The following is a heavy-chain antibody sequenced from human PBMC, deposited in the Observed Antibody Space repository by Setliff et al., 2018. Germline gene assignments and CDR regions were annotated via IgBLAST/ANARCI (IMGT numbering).Heavy chain of an antibody. D-gene: IGHD1-26*01. CDR2: IKSEIAGGTT. Sequence: GGSLRLSCAASGFTFSRAYMNWVRQAPGKGLEWVGRIKSEIAGGTTDYSAPVKGRFTISRDDSKNTLLLQMNNLKTEDTALYYCTTAHYTGNSRTLDFWGPGTLVTVSS. CDR1: GFTFSRAY. J-gene: IGHJ4*02. CDR3: TTAHYTGNSRTLDF. V-gene: IGHV3-15*07.